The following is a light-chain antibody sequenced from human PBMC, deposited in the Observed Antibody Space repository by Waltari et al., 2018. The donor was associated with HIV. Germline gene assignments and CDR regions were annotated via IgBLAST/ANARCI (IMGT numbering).Light chain of an antibody. J-gene: IGLJ2*01. V-gene: IGLV1-51*01. CDR3: GTWDSSLSAGV. CDR1: SSNIGNNY. CDR2: DIH. Sequence: QSVLTQPPSVSAAPGQKITISCSGSSSNIGNNYVSWYQQLPGTAPKLLIYDIHKRPSGIPDRFSGSKSGTSATLGITGLQTGDEADYYCGTWDSSLSAGVFGGGTKVTVL.